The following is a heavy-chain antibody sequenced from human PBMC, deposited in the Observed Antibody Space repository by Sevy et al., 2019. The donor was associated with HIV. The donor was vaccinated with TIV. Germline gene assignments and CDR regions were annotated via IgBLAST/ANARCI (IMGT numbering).Heavy chain of an antibody. V-gene: IGHV3-48*02. Sequence: GGSLRLSCAASGFTFSSYSMNWVRQAPGKGLEWVSYISSSSSTIYYADSVKGRFTISRDNAKNSLYLQMNSLRDEDTTVYYCARDMERITIVGVVITITYYGMDFWGQGTTVTVSS. J-gene: IGHJ6*02. CDR2: ISSSSSTI. D-gene: IGHD3-3*01. CDR3: ARDMERITIVGVVITITYYGMDF. CDR1: GFTFSSYS.